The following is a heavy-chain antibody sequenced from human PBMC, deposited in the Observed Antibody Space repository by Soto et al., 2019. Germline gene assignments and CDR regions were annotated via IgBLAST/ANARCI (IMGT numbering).Heavy chain of an antibody. CDR2: ISGDGSST. D-gene: IGHD1-7*01. CDR3: ARSLPGTYGAFDL. CDR1: EFTFRSYW. V-gene: IGHV3-74*01. J-gene: IGHJ3*01. Sequence: GESLKISCAASEFTFRSYWMHWVRQSPGKGLVWVSRISGDGSSTNYADSVKGRFTISRDNAKNTVYLQIDSLRAEDTAVYYCARSLPGTYGAFDLWGQGTVVTVS.